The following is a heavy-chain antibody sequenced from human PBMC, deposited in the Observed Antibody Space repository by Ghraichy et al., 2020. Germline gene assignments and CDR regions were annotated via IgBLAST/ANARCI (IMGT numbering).Heavy chain of an antibody. Sequence: ASVKVSCKASGYTFTTYGISWVRQAPGQGLEWLGWISVYNGDTNYAQKLQGRVSMTADTSASTAYMELRSLRADDTAMYYCARDPYHDISGFPPFDYWGQGTQVTVSS. CDR1: GYTFTTYG. CDR3: ARDPYHDISGFPPFDY. J-gene: IGHJ4*02. V-gene: IGHV1-18*01. CDR2: ISVYNGDT. D-gene: IGHD3-9*01.